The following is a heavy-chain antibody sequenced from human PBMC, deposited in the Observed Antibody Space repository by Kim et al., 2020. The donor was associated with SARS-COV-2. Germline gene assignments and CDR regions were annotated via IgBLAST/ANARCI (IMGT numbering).Heavy chain of an antibody. V-gene: IGHV3-30*18. J-gene: IGHJ4*02. CDR3: AKRGGMYYFDY. CDR2: ISYDGNKK. CDR1: GFTFSKYG. Sequence: GGSLRLSCAASGFTFSKYGMHWVRQAPGKGLEWVAFISYDGNKKYYADSVKGRFTISRDNSKNTLYLQMSSLRAEDTAVYYCAKRGGMYYFDYWGQGTLVTVSS. D-gene: IGHD3-16*01.